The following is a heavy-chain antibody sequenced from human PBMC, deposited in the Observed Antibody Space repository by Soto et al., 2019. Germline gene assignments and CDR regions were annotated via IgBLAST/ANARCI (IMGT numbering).Heavy chain of an antibody. CDR1: GYTFNSYV. J-gene: IGHJ4*02. Sequence: QVQLVQSGAEVKKPGASVKVSCKASGYTFNSYVLHWVRQAPGQRLEWMGWIIAGNGKTKYSQKLQGRPTLARDTSASTAYMELSSLRSEDTAVYYCATDNVGGELHKGELEYWGQGTLVTVSS. D-gene: IGHD1-26*01. V-gene: IGHV1-3*01. CDR2: IIAGNGKT. CDR3: ATDNVGGELHKGELEY.